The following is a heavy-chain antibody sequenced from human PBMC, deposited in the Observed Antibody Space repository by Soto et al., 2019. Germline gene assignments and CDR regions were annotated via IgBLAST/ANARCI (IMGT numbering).Heavy chain of an antibody. CDR3: AIEVWGRGGHYLDS. D-gene: IGHD7-27*01. Sequence: QDHLAQSGAEVKKPGSSVTVSCKASGGTFNSFGINWVRQAPGQGLEYMGGIIPAFGTTNFAQRFRDRVTLVADGSSTTSYMELSSLTSDDTATYYCAIEVWGRGGHYLDSWGQGTLVTVSS. J-gene: IGHJ4*02. CDR1: GGTFNSFG. V-gene: IGHV1-69*01. CDR2: IIPAFGTT.